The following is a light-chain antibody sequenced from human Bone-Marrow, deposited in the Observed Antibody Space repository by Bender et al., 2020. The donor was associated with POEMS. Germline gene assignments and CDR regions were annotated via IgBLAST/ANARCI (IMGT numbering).Light chain of an antibody. CDR2: DVS. Sequence: QSALTQPASVSGSPGQSITISCTGTSSDVGTYNLVSWFQQHPGRAPKLIIYDVSDRPSGVSARFSGSKSGNTASLTISGLQAEDEADYFCCSYAGSSSFVFGTGTKVTV. J-gene: IGLJ1*01. CDR3: CSYAGSSSFV. CDR1: SSDVGTYNL. V-gene: IGLV2-23*02.